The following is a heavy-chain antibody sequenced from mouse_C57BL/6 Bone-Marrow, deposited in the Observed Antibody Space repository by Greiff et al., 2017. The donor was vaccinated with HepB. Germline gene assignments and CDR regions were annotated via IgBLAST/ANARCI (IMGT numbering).Heavy chain of an antibody. CDR2: IDPEDGET. Sequence: VQLQQSGAELVKPGASVKLSCTASGFNIKDYYMHWVKQRTEQGLEWIGRIDPEDGETKYAQKFQGKATITADTSSNTAYLQLSSLTSEDTAVYYCYVYYAMDYWGQGTSVTVSS. V-gene: IGHV14-2*01. CDR3: YVYYAMDY. D-gene: IGHD1-1*01. J-gene: IGHJ4*01. CDR1: GFNIKDYY.